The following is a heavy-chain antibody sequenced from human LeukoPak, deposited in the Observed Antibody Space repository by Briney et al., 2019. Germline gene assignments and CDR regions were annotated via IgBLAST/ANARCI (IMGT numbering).Heavy chain of an antibody. CDR2: ISGSGGST. CDR1: GFTFSSYA. Sequence: GGSLRLSCAASGFTFSSYAMSWVRQAPGKGLEWVSVISGSGGSTYYADSVKGRFTISRDNSKNTLYLQMNSLRVDDTAVYYCAKETTVTYTADYWGQGTLVAVSS. D-gene: IGHD4-17*01. V-gene: IGHV3-23*01. J-gene: IGHJ4*02. CDR3: AKETTVTYTADY.